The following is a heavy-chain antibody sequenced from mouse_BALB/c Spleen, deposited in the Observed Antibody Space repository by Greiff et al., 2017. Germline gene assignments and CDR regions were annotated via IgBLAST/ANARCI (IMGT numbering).Heavy chain of an antibody. J-gene: IGHJ4*01. D-gene: IGHD3-1*01. CDR1: GYSITSGYY. CDR3: ASRGPYAMDY. V-gene: IGHV3-6*02. CDR2: ISYDGSN. Sequence: EVKLVESGPGLVKPSQSLSLTCSVTGYSITSGYYWNWIRQFPGNKLEWMGYISYDGSNNYNPSLKNRISITRDTSKNQFFLKLNSVTTEDTATYYCASRGPYAMDYWGQGTSVTVSS.